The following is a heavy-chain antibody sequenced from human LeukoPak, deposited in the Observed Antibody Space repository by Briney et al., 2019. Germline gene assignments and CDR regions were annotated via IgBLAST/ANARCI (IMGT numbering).Heavy chain of an antibody. Sequence: SETLSLTCTVSGGSTSSTSYYWSWIRQHPGKGLELIGYNYYSGSTYYNPSLKSRITISLDTSKNQFSLKLSSVTAADTAVYYCARNYGSGSYYTPTPYYFDYWGQGTLVTVSS. V-gene: IGHV4-31*03. CDR1: GGSTSSTSYY. J-gene: IGHJ4*02. CDR3: ARNYGSGSYYTPTPYYFDY. CDR2: NYYSGST. D-gene: IGHD3-10*01.